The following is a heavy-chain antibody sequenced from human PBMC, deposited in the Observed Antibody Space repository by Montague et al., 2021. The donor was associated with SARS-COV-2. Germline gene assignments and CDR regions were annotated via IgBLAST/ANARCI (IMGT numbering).Heavy chain of an antibody. D-gene: IGHD6-19*01. J-gene: IGHJ4*02. CDR1: GGSISSISW. Sequence: SETLSLTCVVSGGSISSISWWSWVRQPPGKGLEWIGEIYHSGSTNYNPSLKSRVIISVDKSKNQFSLKLGSVTAADTAVYYCARTGYSSGWHSFDYWGQGTLVTVSS. V-gene: IGHV4-4*02. CDR3: ARTGYSSGWHSFDY. CDR2: IYHSGST.